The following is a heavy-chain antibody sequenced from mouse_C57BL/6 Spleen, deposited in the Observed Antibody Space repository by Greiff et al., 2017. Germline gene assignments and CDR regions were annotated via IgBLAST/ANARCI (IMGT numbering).Heavy chain of an antibody. Sequence: EVKLMESGEGLVKPGGSLKLSCAASGFTFSSYAMSWVRQTPEKRLEWVAYISSGGDYIYYADTVKGRFTISRDNARNTLYLQMSSLKSEDTAMYYCTRDLPYYYAMDYWGQGTSVTVSS. CDR1: GFTFSSYA. CDR3: TRDLPYYYAMDY. CDR2: ISSGGDYI. J-gene: IGHJ4*01. V-gene: IGHV5-9-1*02.